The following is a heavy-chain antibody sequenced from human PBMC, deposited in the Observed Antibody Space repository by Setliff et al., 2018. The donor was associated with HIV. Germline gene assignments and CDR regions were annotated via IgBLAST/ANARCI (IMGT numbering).Heavy chain of an antibody. CDR2: IIPMFPTT. V-gene: IGHV1-69*13. Sequence: GASVKVSCKASGGTFSNYAISWVRQAPGQGLEWMGAIIPMFPTTKYAQKFQGRVTITADESTNRAYMELSGLNSEDTAVYYCARELSITTVFDIWGQGTMVTVSS. CDR1: GGTFSNYA. D-gene: IGHD3-3*01. J-gene: IGHJ3*02. CDR3: ARELSITTVFDI.